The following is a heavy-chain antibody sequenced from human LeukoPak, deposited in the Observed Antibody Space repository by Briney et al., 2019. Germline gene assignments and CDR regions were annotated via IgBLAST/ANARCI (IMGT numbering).Heavy chain of an antibody. Sequence: RSSETLSLTCTVSGGSISSSSDYWGWIRQPPGKGLEWIGNIYNSGSTNYNPSLKSRVTISVDTSKNQFSLKLSSVTAADTAVYYCARGKIRNRRGQYFDYWGQGTLVTVSS. CDR2: IYNSGST. V-gene: IGHV4-39*07. CDR3: ARGKIRNRRGQYFDY. D-gene: IGHD1-14*01. CDR1: GGSISSSSDY. J-gene: IGHJ4*02.